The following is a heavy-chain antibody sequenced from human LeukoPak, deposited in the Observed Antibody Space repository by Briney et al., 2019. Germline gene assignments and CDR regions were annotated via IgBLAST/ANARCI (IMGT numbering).Heavy chain of an antibody. Sequence: SETLSLTCTVSGGSISTHYWTWIRQPPGKGLEWIGYIYFTGSTNYNPSLKSRVTISVDASKNQFSLKLSSVTDADTAMYYCARGSRQIDYWGQRTLVTVSS. CDR3: ARGSRQIDY. CDR2: IYFTGST. CDR1: GGSISTHY. J-gene: IGHJ4*02. V-gene: IGHV4-59*11.